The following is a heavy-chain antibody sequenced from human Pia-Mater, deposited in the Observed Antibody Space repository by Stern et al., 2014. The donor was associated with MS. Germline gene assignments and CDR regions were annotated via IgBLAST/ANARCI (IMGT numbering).Heavy chain of an antibody. D-gene: IGHD3-9*01. J-gene: IGHJ6*02. CDR2: IIPIFGTS. Sequence: VQLEESGAEVKKPGSSVKVSCKASGGTFNVYAINWLRQAPGQGLECMGGIIPIFGTSNYAQKFQGRVTITADESTRTSSMQLSSLRYDDTAVYYCARDGRHTDNYGLDVWGQGTTVTVSS. V-gene: IGHV1-69*01. CDR1: GGTFNVYA. CDR3: ARDGRHTDNYGLDV.